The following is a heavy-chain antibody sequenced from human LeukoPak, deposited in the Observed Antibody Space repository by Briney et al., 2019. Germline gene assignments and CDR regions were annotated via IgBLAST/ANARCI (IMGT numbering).Heavy chain of an antibody. Sequence: SETLSLTCTVSGGSISSYYWSWIRQPPGKGLEWIGYIYYSGSTNYNPSLKSRVTISVDTSKNQFSLKLSSVTAADTAVYYCARDDAISLGSWGGFDPWGQGTLVTVSS. CDR3: ARDDAISLGSWGGFDP. D-gene: IGHD3-16*01. J-gene: IGHJ5*02. CDR1: GGSISSYY. CDR2: IYYSGST. V-gene: IGHV4-59*01.